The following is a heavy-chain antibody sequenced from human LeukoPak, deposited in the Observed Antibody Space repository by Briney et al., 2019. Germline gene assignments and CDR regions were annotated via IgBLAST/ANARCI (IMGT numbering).Heavy chain of an antibody. Sequence: ASVKVSCKASGYTFTGYYMHWVRQAPGQGLEWMGIINPSGGSTSYAQKFQGRVTMTRDTSTSTVYMELSSLRSEDTAVYYCARDRITGTGDYWGQGTLVTVSS. V-gene: IGHV1-46*01. CDR2: INPSGGST. CDR1: GYTFTGYY. CDR3: ARDRITGTGDY. J-gene: IGHJ4*02. D-gene: IGHD1-20*01.